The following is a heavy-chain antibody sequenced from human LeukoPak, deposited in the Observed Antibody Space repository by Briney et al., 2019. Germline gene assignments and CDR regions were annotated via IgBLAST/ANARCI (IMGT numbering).Heavy chain of an antibody. J-gene: IGHJ2*01. V-gene: IGHV4-59*01. Sequence: SETLSLTCNVSGGSIEYYWNWLRQPPGKGLQWLGYIHYNGVTDYNPSLGSRVRMSVDTSNNQFSLRLTSVTAADTAVYYCARDRRHRGGYLDLWGRGTQVAVSS. CDR3: ARDRRHRGGYLDL. CDR1: GGSIEYY. CDR2: IHYNGVT. D-gene: IGHD3-16*01.